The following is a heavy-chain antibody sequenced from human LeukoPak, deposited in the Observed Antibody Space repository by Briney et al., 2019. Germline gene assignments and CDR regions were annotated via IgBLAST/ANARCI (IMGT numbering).Heavy chain of an antibody. J-gene: IGHJ4*02. CDR2: ISSSSSTI. Sequence: GGSLRLSCAASGFTFSSYSMNWVRQAPGKGLEWVSYISSSSSTIYYADSVKGRFTISRDNSKNTLYLQMNSLRAEDTAVYYCAKDKAYYYGSGSYSPHDYWGQGTLVTVSS. D-gene: IGHD3-10*01. V-gene: IGHV3-48*01. CDR3: AKDKAYYYGSGSYSPHDY. CDR1: GFTFSSYS.